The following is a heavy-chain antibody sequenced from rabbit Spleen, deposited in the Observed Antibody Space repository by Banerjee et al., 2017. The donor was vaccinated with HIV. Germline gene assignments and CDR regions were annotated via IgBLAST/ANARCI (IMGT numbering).Heavy chain of an antibody. CDR3: ARDTGSSFSSYGMDL. Sequence: QEHLKESGGGLVQPGGSLTLTCKASGFSFSNKDVMCWVRQAPGKGLEWIACIDAGGSGSTYYANWAKGRFTISKTSSTTVTLQMTSLTVADTATYFCARDTGSSFSSYGMDLWGPGTLVTVS. CDR2: IDAGGSGST. J-gene: IGHJ6*01. V-gene: IGHV1S45*01. CDR1: GFSFSNKDV. D-gene: IGHD8-1*01.